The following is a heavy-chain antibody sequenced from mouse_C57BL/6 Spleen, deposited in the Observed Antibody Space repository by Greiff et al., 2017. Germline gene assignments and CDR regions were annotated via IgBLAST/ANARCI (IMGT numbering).Heavy chain of an antibody. D-gene: IGHD2-10*01. V-gene: IGHV7-3*01. Sequence: EVQRVESGGGLVQPGGSLSLSCAASGFTFTDYYMSWVRQPPGKALAWLGFIRNKANGYTTEYSASVKGPFTISRDNSQSILYLQMNALRAEDSATYYCARSSSYDPAWFAYWGQGTLGTVSA. J-gene: IGHJ3*01. CDR1: GFTFTDYY. CDR2: IRNKANGYTT. CDR3: ARSSSYDPAWFAY.